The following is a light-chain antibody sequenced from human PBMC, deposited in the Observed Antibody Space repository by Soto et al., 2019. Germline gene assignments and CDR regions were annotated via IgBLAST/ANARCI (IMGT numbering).Light chain of an antibody. V-gene: IGLV2-14*01. CDR1: SSDVGGYNY. CDR3: SSYTSSSIV. Sequence: QSVLTQPASVSGSPGQSITISCTGTSSDVGGYNYVSWYQQHPGKAPKLMIYDVSNRPSGVSNRFSGSKSGNTASLTISGLQAEDEADYYCSSYTSSSIVFGGGNKLTVL. CDR2: DVS. J-gene: IGLJ2*01.